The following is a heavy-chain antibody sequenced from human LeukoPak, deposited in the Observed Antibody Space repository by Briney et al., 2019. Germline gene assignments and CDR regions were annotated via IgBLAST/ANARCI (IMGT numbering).Heavy chain of an antibody. CDR2: IIPIFRAT. V-gene: IGHV1-69*05. J-gene: IGHJ4*02. CDR1: VGTFSSYG. CDR3: ARSQRAGYNVYYFDS. D-gene: IGHD5-24*01. Sequence: ASVKVSCKPSVGTFSSYGVSWVRQAPGQGLEWMGGIIPIFRATNYAQRFRGRVTITTDESTSTVYMELSSLRSEDTAVYYCARSQRAGYNVYYFDSWGQGTLVTVSS.